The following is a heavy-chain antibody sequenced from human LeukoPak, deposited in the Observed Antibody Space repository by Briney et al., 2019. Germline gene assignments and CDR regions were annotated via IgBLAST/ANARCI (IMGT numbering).Heavy chain of an antibody. CDR1: GGSISSGDDC. V-gene: IGHV4-30-4*01. CDR2: IYYSGST. CDR3: ARAIREHMVRGATPSWFDP. Sequence: PSQTLSLTCTVSGGSISSGDDCWTWIRQPPGKGLEWIGYIYYSGSTYYNPSLKGRLSISVDESKNQFSLNLTSVTAADTAVYYCARAIREHMVRGATPSWFDPWGQGTLVTVSS. D-gene: IGHD3-10*01. J-gene: IGHJ5*02.